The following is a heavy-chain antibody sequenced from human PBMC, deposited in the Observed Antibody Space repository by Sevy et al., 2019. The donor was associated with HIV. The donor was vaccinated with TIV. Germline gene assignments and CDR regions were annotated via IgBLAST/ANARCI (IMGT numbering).Heavy chain of an antibody. Sequence: ASVKVSCKASGYTFTGYYMHWVRQAPGQGLEWMGWINPNSGGTNYSQKFQGRDTMTRDTSISTAYMELSRLRSDDTAVYYCAREMRDFGVVMLDYWGQGTLVTDSS. D-gene: IGHD3-3*01. CDR1: GYTFTGYY. CDR2: INPNSGGT. V-gene: IGHV1-2*02. CDR3: AREMRDFGVVMLDY. J-gene: IGHJ4*02.